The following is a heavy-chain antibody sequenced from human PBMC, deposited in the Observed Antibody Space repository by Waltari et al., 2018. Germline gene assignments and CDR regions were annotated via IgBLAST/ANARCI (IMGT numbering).Heavy chain of an antibody. CDR3: AKAGGIYNYPLDP. CDR1: GYPFQTYG. V-gene: IGHV3-30*18. D-gene: IGHD1-26*01. Sequence: QVEESGGGVVQPGGSRRLSCVSSGYPFQTYGMHWVRQAPGKGLEWLAVISSDGSGKYYADSVKGRFTMSRDNSKNMVYLQMNSLRPEDTAVYYCAKAGGIYNYPLDPWGQGTLVTVSS. CDR2: ISSDGSGK. J-gene: IGHJ5*02.